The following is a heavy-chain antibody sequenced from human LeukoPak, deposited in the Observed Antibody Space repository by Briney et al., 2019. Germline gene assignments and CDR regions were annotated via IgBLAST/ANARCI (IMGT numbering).Heavy chain of an antibody. Sequence: PGGSLRLSCAASGFTVSNHYMTWVRLAPGKGLEWVSAISGSGGSTYYADSVKGRFTISRDNSKNTLYLQMNSLRAEDTAVYYCAKETNQAVAGAHDYWGQGTLVTVSS. CDR3: AKETNQAVAGAHDY. CDR2: ISGSGGST. J-gene: IGHJ4*02. V-gene: IGHV3-23*01. D-gene: IGHD6-19*01. CDR1: GFTVSNHY.